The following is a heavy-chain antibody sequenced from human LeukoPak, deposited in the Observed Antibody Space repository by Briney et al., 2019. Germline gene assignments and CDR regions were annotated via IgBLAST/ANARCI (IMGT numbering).Heavy chain of an antibody. CDR3: AIHYYDSSGPISDY. CDR2: IYYSGST. D-gene: IGHD3-22*01. J-gene: IGHJ4*02. CDR1: EGSISSYY. Sequence: SETLSLTCTVSEGSISSYYWSWIRQPPGKELEWIGYIYYSGSTNYNPSLKSRVTISVDTSKNQFSLKLSSVTAADTAVYYCAIHYYDSSGPISDYWGQGTLVTVSS. V-gene: IGHV4-59*12.